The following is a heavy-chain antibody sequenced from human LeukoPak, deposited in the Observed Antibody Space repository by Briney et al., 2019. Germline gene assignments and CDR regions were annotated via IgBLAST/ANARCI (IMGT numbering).Heavy chain of an antibody. CDR3: AKDLDFWSGYYDY. J-gene: IGHJ4*02. D-gene: IGHD3-3*01. CDR2: ISGSGGST. CDR1: GFTFSSYA. Sequence: GGSLRLSCAASGFTFSSYAMSWVRQAPGNGLEWVSAISGSGGSTYYADSVKGRFTISRDNSKNTLYLQMNSLRAEDTAVYYCAKDLDFWSGYYDYWGQGTLVTVSS. V-gene: IGHV3-23*01.